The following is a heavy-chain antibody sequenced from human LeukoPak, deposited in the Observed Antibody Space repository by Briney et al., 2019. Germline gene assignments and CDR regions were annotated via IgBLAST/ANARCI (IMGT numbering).Heavy chain of an antibody. D-gene: IGHD3-9*01. J-gene: IGHJ4*02. CDR2: INTNTGNP. V-gene: IGHV7-4-1*02. CDR1: GYTFTTYA. Sequence: ASVRVSCTASGYTFTTYAMNWVRQAPGKGLEWMGWINTNTGNPTYAQALTGRFIFSLDTSVTTSYPQMSSLRAEDTAVYYCARGGNLRYLALDSWGQGSLVTVSS. CDR3: ARGGNLRYLALDS.